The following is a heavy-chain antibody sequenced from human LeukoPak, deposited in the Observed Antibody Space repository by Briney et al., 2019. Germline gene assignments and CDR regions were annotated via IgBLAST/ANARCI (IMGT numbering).Heavy chain of an antibody. J-gene: IGHJ4*02. V-gene: IGHV4-39*01. CDR2: IYYSGST. CDR3: ARHSSGRWLQFAFLDY. D-gene: IGHD5-24*01. CDR1: GGSISSSSYY. Sequence: PSETLSLTCTVSGGSISSSSYYWGWIRQPPGKGLEWIGSIYYSGSTYYNPSLKSRVTISVDTSKNQFSLKLSSVAAADTAVYYCARHSSGRWLQFAFLDYWGQGTLVTVSS.